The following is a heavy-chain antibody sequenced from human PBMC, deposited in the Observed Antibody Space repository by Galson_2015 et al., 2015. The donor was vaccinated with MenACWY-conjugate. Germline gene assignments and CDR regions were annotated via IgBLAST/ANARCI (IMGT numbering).Heavy chain of an antibody. CDR1: GFTFSNYA. CDR3: AKEGGVAYYYDSSGYYRGWFDR. V-gene: IGHV3-23*01. Sequence: SLRLSCAASGFTFSNYAMSWVRQAPGKGLEWVSSISGSGGSTFYADSVKGRFTISRDHSKNTPFLQMNSLRADDTAVYYCAKEGGVAYYYDSSGYYRGWFDRWGQGTLVTVSS. CDR2: ISGSGGST. J-gene: IGHJ5*02. D-gene: IGHD3-22*01.